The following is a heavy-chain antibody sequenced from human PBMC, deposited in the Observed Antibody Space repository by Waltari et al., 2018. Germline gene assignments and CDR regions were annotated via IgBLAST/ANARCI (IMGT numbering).Heavy chain of an antibody. D-gene: IGHD3-10*01. CDR1: GSPFLGRY. V-gene: IGHV1-2*02. CDR3: TVDHGGHGGLDY. J-gene: IGHJ4*02. Sequence: QVKLLQSGSEVQKPGSSVKVSCKASGSPFLGRYIQWVRQAPGQGPEWLGRINPYSRDTDHTQMLHGRGTLTRDTSSTTGYMEINRLRPDDTGVYFCTVDHGGHGGLDYWGQGTLVTVSS. CDR2: INPYSRDT.